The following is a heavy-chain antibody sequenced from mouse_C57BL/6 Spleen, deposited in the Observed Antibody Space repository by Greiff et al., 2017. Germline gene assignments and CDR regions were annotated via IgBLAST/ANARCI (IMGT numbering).Heavy chain of an antibody. Sequence: EVQLQQSGPELVKPGASVKIPCKASGYTFTDYNMDWVKQSHGKSLEWIGDINPNNGGTIYNQKFKGKATLTVDKSSSTAYMKLRSLTSEDTAVYYCARNYGSRARYYYAMDYWGQGTSVTVAS. J-gene: IGHJ4*01. CDR1: GYTFTDYN. V-gene: IGHV1-18*01. D-gene: IGHD1-1*01. CDR3: ARNYGSRARYYYAMDY. CDR2: INPNNGGT.